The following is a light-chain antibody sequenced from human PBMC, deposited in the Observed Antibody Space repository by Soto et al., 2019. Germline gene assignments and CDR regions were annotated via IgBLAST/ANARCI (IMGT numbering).Light chain of an antibody. V-gene: IGKV3-15*01. CDR3: QQYDGSPPFT. CDR1: QSVNSN. J-gene: IGKJ3*01. CDR2: GAS. Sequence: EIVMTQSPATLSVSPGERATLSCRASQSVNSNLAWYQQKPGQAPRLLIYGASTRVAGIPARFSGSGSGTEFSLTISSLQSEDFAVYYCQQYDGSPPFTFGPGTKVDIK.